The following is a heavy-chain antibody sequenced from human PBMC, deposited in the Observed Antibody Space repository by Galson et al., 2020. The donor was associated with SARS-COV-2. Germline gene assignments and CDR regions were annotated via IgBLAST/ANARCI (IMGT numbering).Heavy chain of an antibody. CDR1: GFNFSNHA. Sequence: TGGSLRLSCVASGFNFSNHAMTWVRQAAGQGLEWVSSISADSISPYYADSVRGRFTISRDNSKKTLFLQMNRLRAEDTAVYSCAKAGGVVGGTIFGVVYYGMDVWGQGTTVTVSS. D-gene: IGHD3-3*01. CDR2: ISADSISP. V-gene: IGHV3-23*01. J-gene: IGHJ6*02. CDR3: AKAGGVVGGTIFGVVYYGMDV.